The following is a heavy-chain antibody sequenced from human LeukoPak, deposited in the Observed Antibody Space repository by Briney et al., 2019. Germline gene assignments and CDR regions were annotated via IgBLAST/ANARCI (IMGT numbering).Heavy chain of an antibody. D-gene: IGHD1-26*01. V-gene: IGHV3-74*01. Sequence: GGSLRLSCAASGFTFSSYWMHWVRQAPGKGLVWVSRINSDGSSTSYADSVKGRFTISRDNAKNTLYLQMNSLRAEDTAVYYCARGRLVVGATTFDYWGQGTLVTISS. CDR3: ARGRLVVGATTFDY. CDR1: GFTFSSYW. CDR2: INSDGSST. J-gene: IGHJ4*02.